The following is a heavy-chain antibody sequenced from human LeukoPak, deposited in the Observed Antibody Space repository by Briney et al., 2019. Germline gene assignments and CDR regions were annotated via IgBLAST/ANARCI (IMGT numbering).Heavy chain of an antibody. J-gene: IGHJ6*03. CDR3: ARDLLGYYYYMDV. V-gene: IGHV4-4*07. Sequence: PSETLSLTCTDSGGSISSYYWSWIRHPAGKGLEWIGRIYTSGSTNYNPFLKSRVTMSVDTSKNQFSLKLSSVTAADTAVYYCARDLLGYYYYMDVWGKGTMLTVSS. D-gene: IGHD2-15*01. CDR1: GGSISSYY. CDR2: IYTSGST.